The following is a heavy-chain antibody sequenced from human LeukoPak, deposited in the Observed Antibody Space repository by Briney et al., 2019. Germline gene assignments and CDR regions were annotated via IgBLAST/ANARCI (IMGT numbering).Heavy chain of an antibody. CDR2: IKQDGSEK. D-gene: IGHD3-22*01. CDR3: ARDFSGSSGPGY. J-gene: IGHJ4*02. Sequence: PGGSLRLSCAASGFTFSSYAMHWVRQAPGKGLEWVANIKQDGSEKYYVDSVKGRFTISRDNAKNSLYLQMNSLRAEDTAVYYCARDFSGSSGPGYWGQGTLVTVSS. V-gene: IGHV3-7*01. CDR1: GFTFSSYA.